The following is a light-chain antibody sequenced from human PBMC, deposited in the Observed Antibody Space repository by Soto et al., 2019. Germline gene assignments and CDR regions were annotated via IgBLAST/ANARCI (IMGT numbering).Light chain of an antibody. J-gene: IGLJ3*02. CDR2: DTN. V-gene: IGLV7-46*01. CDR1: TGVVTSTHY. Sequence: QAVVAQEPSLTVSPGESVTLTCGSSTGVVTSTHYPYWFQQKPGQAPRTLIYDTNNKHSWTPARFSGSLLGGKAALTLSGARPEDEAEYQCLLVYGNTWVFGGGTKLTVL. CDR3: LLVYGNTWV.